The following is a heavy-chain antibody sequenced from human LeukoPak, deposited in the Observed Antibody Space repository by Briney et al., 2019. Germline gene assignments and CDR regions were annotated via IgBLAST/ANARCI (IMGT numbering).Heavy chain of an antibody. V-gene: IGHV3-30*02. D-gene: IGHD4-17*01. Sequence: PGGSLRLSCAASGFTFSSYGMHWVRQAPGKGLEWVAFIPNHGSNKYYADSVKGRFSISRDNSKNTPYLEMNSLRAEDTAMYYCAKDPSYYGDMYYFDYWGRGTLVTVSS. J-gene: IGHJ4*02. CDR2: IPNHGSNK. CDR1: GFTFSSYG. CDR3: AKDPSYYGDMYYFDY.